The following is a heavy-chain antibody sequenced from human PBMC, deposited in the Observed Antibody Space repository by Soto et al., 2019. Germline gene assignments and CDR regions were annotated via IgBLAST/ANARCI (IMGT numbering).Heavy chain of an antibody. CDR2: IIPIFGTA. D-gene: IGHD2-21*02. CDR3: ARWGAAYCGGDCYLFDY. CDR1: GVPFSSYA. J-gene: IGHJ4*02. Sequence: SVKVSCPASGVPFSSYAISWVRQAPWQGLEWMGGIIPIFGTANYAQKFQGRVTITADESTSTAYMELSSLRSEDTAVYYCARWGAAYCGGDCYLFDYWGQGTLVTVSS. V-gene: IGHV1-69*13.